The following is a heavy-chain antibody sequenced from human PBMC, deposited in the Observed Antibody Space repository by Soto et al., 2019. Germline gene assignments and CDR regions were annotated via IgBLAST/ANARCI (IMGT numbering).Heavy chain of an antibody. D-gene: IGHD3-10*01. CDR1: GDSVSSNSAA. V-gene: IGHV6-1*01. CDR3: ARDYYGSGSYFPYYYYCMDV. CDR2: TYYRSKWYN. J-gene: IGHJ6*02. Sequence: SQTLSLTCAISGDSVSSNSAAWNWIRQSPSRGLEWLGRTYYRSKWYNDYAVSVKSRITINPDTSKNQFSLQLNSVTPEDTAVYYCARDYYGSGSYFPYYYYCMDVWGQGTTVTVSS.